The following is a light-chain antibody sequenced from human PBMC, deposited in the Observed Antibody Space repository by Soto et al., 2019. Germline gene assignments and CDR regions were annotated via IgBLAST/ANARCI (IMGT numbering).Light chain of an antibody. Sequence: DIQMTQSPSTLSASVGDRVTITFRASQSTSSWLAWYQQKPGKAPKLLIYDASNLETGVPSRFSGSGSGTDFTFTISSLQSEDIATYYCQQYYNVPITFGQGTRLEI. V-gene: IGKV1-33*01. CDR1: QSTSSW. CDR2: DAS. CDR3: QQYYNVPIT. J-gene: IGKJ5*01.